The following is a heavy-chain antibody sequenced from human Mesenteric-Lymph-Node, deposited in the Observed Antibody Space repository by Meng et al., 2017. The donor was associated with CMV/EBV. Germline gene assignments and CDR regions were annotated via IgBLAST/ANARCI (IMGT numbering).Heavy chain of an antibody. V-gene: IGHV3-23*01. Sequence: GESLKISCAASGFTFSNYAMTWVRQTPGKGLEWVSGISGGGTYSADSVKGRFTISRDNSNNMLYLQMNSLRAEDTAVYYCARDYHYWGQGTLVTVSS. CDR2: ISGGGT. CDR3: ARDYHY. J-gene: IGHJ4*02. CDR1: GFTFSNYA. D-gene: IGHD3-16*02.